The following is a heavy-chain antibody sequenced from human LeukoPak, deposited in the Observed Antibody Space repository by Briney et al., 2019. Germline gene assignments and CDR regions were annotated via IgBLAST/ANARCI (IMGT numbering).Heavy chain of an antibody. J-gene: IGHJ4*02. V-gene: IGHV5-51*01. CDR1: GKSFTSYW. CDR3: ARRGKSSPYYFDY. CDR2: IYPGDSDT. Sequence: GESLKISCKSSGKSFTSYWIGWVRQMPGKGLEWMGIIYPGDSDTRYSPSFQGQVTISVDKSISTAYLQWSSLKASDTAMYLCARRGKSSPYYFDYWGQGALVTVSS. D-gene: IGHD2-2*01.